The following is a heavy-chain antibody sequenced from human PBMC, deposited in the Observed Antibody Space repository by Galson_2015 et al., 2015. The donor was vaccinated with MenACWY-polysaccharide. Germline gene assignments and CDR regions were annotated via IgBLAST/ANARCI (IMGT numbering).Heavy chain of an antibody. V-gene: IGHV3-7*01. CDR3: ARGHLGLGL. CDR2: IKKDGSEK. D-gene: IGHD7-27*01. J-gene: IGHJ6*02. CDR1: GLTFSNWW. Sequence: SLRLSCAASGLTFSNWWMTWVRQAPGKGLEWVASIKKDGSEKYYVVSVKGRFTISRDNAKDSLYLQMNSLRAEDTAVYFCARGHLGLGLWGQGTTVTVSS.